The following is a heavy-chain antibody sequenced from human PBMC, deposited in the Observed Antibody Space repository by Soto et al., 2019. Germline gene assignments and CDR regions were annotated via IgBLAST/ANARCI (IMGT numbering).Heavy chain of an antibody. CDR2: MWPDGSGE. Sequence: QVQLVESGGGVVQPGRSLRLSCATSGFIFSEQGIHWVRQAPGKGLEWVAFMWPDGSGEVYVDSVRGRFKISRDNVKNMVFLQMDSLRAEDTAVYYCVREGEIGEWNFDYWGQGTLVTVSS. D-gene: IGHD3-3*01. CDR3: VREGEIGEWNFDY. J-gene: IGHJ4*02. CDR1: GFIFSEQG. V-gene: IGHV3-33*01.